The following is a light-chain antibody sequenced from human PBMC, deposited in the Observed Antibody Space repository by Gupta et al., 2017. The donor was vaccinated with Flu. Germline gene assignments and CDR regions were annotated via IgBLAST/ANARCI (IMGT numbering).Light chain of an antibody. CDR3: SSYAGNDNDV. J-gene: IGLJ1*01. V-gene: IGLV2-8*01. CDR2: EVT. CDR1: SSDVGGYKL. Sequence: QSALTQPPSASGSPGQSVTISCTGTSSDVGGYKLVSWYQQHPGKAPKLIMYEVTKRPSGVPDRVSGSKSVNTASLTVSGLQAEDEADDDCSSYAGNDNDVFGTGTKVTVL.